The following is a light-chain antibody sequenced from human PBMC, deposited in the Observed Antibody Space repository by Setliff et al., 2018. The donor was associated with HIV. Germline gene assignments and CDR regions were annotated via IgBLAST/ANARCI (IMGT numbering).Light chain of an antibody. V-gene: IGLV3-21*04. CDR2: YDS. Sequence: SYELTQPPSVSVAPGKTARTTCGGDNIGSKSVHWYQQKPGQAPVLVIYYDSDRPSGIPERFSGSNSGNTATLTISRVEAGDEADYYCQVWDSSSDHHVFGTGTKVT. CDR1: NIGSKS. CDR3: QVWDSSSDHHV. J-gene: IGLJ1*01.